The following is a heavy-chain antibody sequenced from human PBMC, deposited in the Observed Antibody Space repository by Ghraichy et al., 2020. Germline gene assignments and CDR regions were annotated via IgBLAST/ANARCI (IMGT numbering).Heavy chain of an antibody. V-gene: IGHV1-18*01. CDR1: GYTFTNYG. D-gene: IGHD1-26*01. CDR2: ISGYNGNT. CDR3: ARDRASGIYYFDF. Sequence: ASVKVSCKASGYTFTNYGISWVRQAPGQGLEWMGWISGYNGNTNYAQKVQGRVTMTTDTSTSTAYMELRSLRSDDTAVYYCARDRASGIYYFDFWGQGTLVTVSS. J-gene: IGHJ4*02.